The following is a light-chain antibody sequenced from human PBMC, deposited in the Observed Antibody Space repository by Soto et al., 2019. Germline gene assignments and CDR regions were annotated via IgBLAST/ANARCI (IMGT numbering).Light chain of an antibody. CDR1: NSDVGGYNS. Sequence: QSALTQPASVSGSPGQLITVSCTGTNSDVGGYNSVSWYQQHPGKAPKLLIYDVSNRPSGVSNRFSGSKSGNTASLTISGLQTEDEADYYCSSYRASPTPVVFGGGTKLTVL. CDR2: DVS. J-gene: IGLJ2*01. CDR3: SSYRASPTPVV. V-gene: IGLV2-14*01.